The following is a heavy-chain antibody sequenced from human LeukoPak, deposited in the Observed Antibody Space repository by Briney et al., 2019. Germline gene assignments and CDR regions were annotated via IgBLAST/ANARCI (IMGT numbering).Heavy chain of an antibody. D-gene: IGHD3-10*01. Sequence: GGSLRLSCAVSGFTFSSYGMHWVRQAPGKGLEWVAVIWYDGSNKYYADSVKGRFTISRDNSKNTLYLQMNSLRAEDTAVYYCARDGFGELLYGFDYWGQGTLVTVSS. CDR1: GFTFSSYG. CDR2: IWYDGSNK. CDR3: ARDGFGELLYGFDY. V-gene: IGHV3-33*01. J-gene: IGHJ4*02.